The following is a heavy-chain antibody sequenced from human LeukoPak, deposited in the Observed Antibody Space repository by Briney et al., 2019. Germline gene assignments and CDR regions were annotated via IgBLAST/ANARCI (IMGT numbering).Heavy chain of an antibody. Sequence: GGSLRLSCAASGFTFSSYGMHWVRQAPGKGLEWVAVIWYDGSNNYHADSLKDRFTIPRDNSKNTLYLQINSLRAEDTAVYYCARQVGNAGWYFDYWGQGALVTVSS. V-gene: IGHV3-33*08. D-gene: IGHD6-19*01. J-gene: IGHJ4*02. CDR1: GFTFSSYG. CDR3: ARQVGNAGWYFDY. CDR2: IWYDGSNN.